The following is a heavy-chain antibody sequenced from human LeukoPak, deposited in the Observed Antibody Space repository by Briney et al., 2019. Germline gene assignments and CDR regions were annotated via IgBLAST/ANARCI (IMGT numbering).Heavy chain of an antibody. CDR1: GGSISSYY. J-gene: IGHJ3*02. CDR3: ARDHGGGWGDYGAFDI. CDR2: IYYSGST. Sequence: SETLSLTCTVSGGSISSYYWSWIRQPPGKGLEWIGYIYYSGSTNYNPSLKSRVTISVDTSKNQFSLKLSSVTAADTAVYYCARDHGGGWGDYGAFDIWGQGTMVTVSS. D-gene: IGHD4-17*01. V-gene: IGHV4-59*01.